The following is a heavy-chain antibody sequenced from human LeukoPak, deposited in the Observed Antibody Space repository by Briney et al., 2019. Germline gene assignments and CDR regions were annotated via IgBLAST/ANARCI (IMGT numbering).Heavy chain of an antibody. CDR3: ARDSLHYYDSSGYYPDY. J-gene: IGHJ4*02. CDR1: GFTFSSYS. V-gene: IGHV3-21*01. CDR2: ISSSSSYI. D-gene: IGHD3-22*01. Sequence: GGSLRLSCAASGFTFSSYSMNWVRQAPGKGLEWVSSISSSSSYIYYADSVKGRFTISRDNAKRSLYLQMNSLRAEDTAVYYCARDSLHYYDSSGYYPDYWGQGTLVTVSS.